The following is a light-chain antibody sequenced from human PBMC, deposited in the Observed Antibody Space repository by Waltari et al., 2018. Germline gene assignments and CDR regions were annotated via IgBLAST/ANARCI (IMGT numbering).Light chain of an antibody. V-gene: IGLV1-44*01. Sequence: QSVLTQPPSASGTPGQRVTISCSGSSSNIGSNYVNWYQQFPGTAPKVLIYSNGGGASGVPDRFSGSKSGTSASLAISGLQSEDEADYYCGTWDDSLKGWVFGGGTKLTVL. CDR1: SSNIGSNY. CDR2: SNG. CDR3: GTWDDSLKGWV. J-gene: IGLJ3*02.